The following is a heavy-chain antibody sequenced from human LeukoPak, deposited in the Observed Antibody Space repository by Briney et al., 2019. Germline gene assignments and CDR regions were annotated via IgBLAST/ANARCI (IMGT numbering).Heavy chain of an antibody. J-gene: IGHJ3*02. CDR1: GFTFSASW. D-gene: IGHD3-3*01. V-gene: IGHV3-7*01. CDR2: INQDGSLK. CDR3: ARDPGFSAFDI. Sequence: PGGSLRLSCAASGFTFSASWMSWVRQTPEKGLEFVANINQDGSLKSLMDSVEGRFTISRDNAKSSLYLQMNNLRAEDTAVYYCARDPGFSAFDIWGQGTMITVSS.